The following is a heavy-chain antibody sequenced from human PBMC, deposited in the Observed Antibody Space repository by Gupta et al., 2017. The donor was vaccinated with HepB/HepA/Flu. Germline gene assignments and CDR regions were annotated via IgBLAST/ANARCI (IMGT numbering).Heavy chain of an antibody. CDR1: NFSIKSAHTA. J-gene: IGHJ5*02. V-gene: IGHV4-30-4*01. CDR3: ARGKYCLGGSCYSYSWFDP. D-gene: IGHD3-10*01. Sequence: QVHLKESGPGLVKPSQTLSLTCSVSNFSIKSAHTAWIWVRQSPGKGLEWIGSISYTGTSDYNPSLRSRASISTDTSKNHFSLRLTSVTVADTAVYYCARGKYCLGGSCYSYSWFDPWGQGTLVSVSS. CDR2: ISYTGTS.